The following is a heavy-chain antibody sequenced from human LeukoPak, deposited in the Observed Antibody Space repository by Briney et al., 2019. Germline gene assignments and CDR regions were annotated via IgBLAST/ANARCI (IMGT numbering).Heavy chain of an antibody. CDR3: ARGLYESSGHTLGL. V-gene: IGHV3-74*03. CDR2: INSDGSST. CDR1: GFTFSSYW. D-gene: IGHD3-22*01. J-gene: IGHJ4*02. Sequence: GGSLRLSCAASGFTFSSYWMHWVRRAPGKGLMWVSRINSDGSSTKYADSVKGRFTISRDNAKNTLYLQVDSLRAEDTAVYHCARGLYESSGHTLGLWGQGTLVTVSS.